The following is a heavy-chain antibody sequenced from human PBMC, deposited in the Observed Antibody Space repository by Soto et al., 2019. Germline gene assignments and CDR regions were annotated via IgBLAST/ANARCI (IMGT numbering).Heavy chain of an antibody. V-gene: IGHV3-74*01. J-gene: IGHJ4*02. CDR1: GFTVSSYL. Sequence: EVQLVASGGGLVQPGGSLRLSCAASGFTVSSYLMHWVRQAPGKGLVWVSRINSDGSSTSFADSVKGRFTISRDNAKNTLYLQMNSLRAEDTAVYYSARVNYGDYGGVYDYWGQGTLVTVSS. CDR3: ARVNYGDYGGVYDY. D-gene: IGHD4-17*01. CDR2: INSDGSST.